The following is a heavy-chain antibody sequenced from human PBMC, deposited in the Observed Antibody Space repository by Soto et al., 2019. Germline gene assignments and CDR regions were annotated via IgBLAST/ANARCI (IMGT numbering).Heavy chain of an antibody. CDR2: MNPNSGNT. D-gene: IGHD4-4*01. CDR1: GYTFTSYD. Sequence: VSCKASGYTFTSYDINWVRQATGQGLEWMGWMNPNSGNTGYAQKFQGRVTMTRNTSISTAYMELSSLRSEDTAVYYCARIPGSAVTTHFMDVWGKGTTVTVSS. V-gene: IGHV1-8*01. J-gene: IGHJ6*03. CDR3: ARIPGSAVTTHFMDV.